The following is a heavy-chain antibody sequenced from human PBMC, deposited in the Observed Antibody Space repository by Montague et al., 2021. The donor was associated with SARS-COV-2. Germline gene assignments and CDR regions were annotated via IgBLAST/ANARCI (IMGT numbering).Heavy chain of an antibody. CDR3: SRLNERGDHGYESDY. V-gene: IGHV4/OR15-8*02. D-gene: IGHD5-12*01. CDR1: GDSITSSNW. Sequence: SETLSLTCVVSGDSITSSNWWSWVRQPPGKGLEWIGEISRSGPTNYSPPLRSRVTMSIDTVKNYFSLTVTSVTAADTAVYYCSRLNERGDHGYESDYWGQGTLVTVSS. CDR2: ISRSGPT. J-gene: IGHJ4*02.